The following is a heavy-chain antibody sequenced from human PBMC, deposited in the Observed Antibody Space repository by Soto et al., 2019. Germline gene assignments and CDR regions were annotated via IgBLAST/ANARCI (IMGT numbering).Heavy chain of an antibody. CDR1: GFTFSDYY. CDR2: ISSSSSYT. J-gene: IGHJ5*02. CDR3: ASEPKGIAAAVPWLDP. Sequence: QVQLVESGGGLVKPGGSLRLSCAASGFTFSDYYMSWISQAPGKGLEWVSYISSSSSYTNYADSVKGRFTISRDNAKNSLYLQMNSLRAEDTAVYYCASEPKGIAAAVPWLDPWGQGTLVTVSS. D-gene: IGHD6-13*01. V-gene: IGHV3-11*05.